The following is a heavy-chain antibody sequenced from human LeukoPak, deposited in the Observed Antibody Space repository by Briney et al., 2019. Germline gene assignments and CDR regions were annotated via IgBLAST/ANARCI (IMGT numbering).Heavy chain of an antibody. J-gene: IGHJ4*02. CDR2: INHSGST. CDR1: GGSFSDYY. Sequence: SETLSLTCAVYGGSFSDYYWSWIRQPPGKGLEWIGEINHSGSTKYNPSLKSRVTISVDTSKNQFSLKLSSVTAADTAVYYCASSKQWLGRFEYWGQGTLVTVSS. V-gene: IGHV4-34*01. CDR3: ASSKQWLGRFEY. D-gene: IGHD6-19*01.